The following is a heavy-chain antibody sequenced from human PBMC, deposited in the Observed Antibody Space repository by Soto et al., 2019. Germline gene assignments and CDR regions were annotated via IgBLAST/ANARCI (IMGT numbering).Heavy chain of an antibody. CDR3: ARRWGSAFDI. J-gene: IGHJ3*02. Sequence: QVQLQESGPGLVKPSETQSLTCTVSGGSISSYYWSWIRQPPGKGLEWIGYIYYSGSTNYNPSLKSRVTISVDTSKNQFSLKLSSVTAADTAVYYCARRWGSAFDIWGQGTMVTVSS. V-gene: IGHV4-59*01. CDR2: IYYSGST. D-gene: IGHD3-16*01. CDR1: GGSISSYY.